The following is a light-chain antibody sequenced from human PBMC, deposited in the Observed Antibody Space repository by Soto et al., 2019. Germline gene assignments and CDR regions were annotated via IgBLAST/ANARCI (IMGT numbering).Light chain of an antibody. V-gene: IGKV3-20*01. CDR1: LSLCSF. J-gene: IGKJ2*01. Sequence: DIVLTQSPGTLSLSPGERATLSCRASLSLCSFLAWYQQKPGQAPRLLIYGVSRRATGIPDRFSGSGSGTDFTLTIASLEPEDFAVYYCQQYGSAPMFTFGQGTKLEIK. CDR3: QQYGSAPMFT. CDR2: GVS.